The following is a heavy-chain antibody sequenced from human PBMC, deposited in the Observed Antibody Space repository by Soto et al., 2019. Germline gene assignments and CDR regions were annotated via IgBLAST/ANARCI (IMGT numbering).Heavy chain of an antibody. D-gene: IGHD2-2*01. CDR3: AGRDCSGTNCYYLDYYYMDV. J-gene: IGHJ6*03. Sequence: QVQLQESGPGLVRLSETLSLTCTVSGGSFSSYYWTWIRQSPGKGLEWIGYIYYSGSTDYNPSLRGRLAISIDTSKNQFSLRLNSMTAADTAVYYCAGRDCSGTNCYYLDYYYMDVWGKGTTVTVSS. CDR2: IYYSGST. CDR1: GGSFSSYY. V-gene: IGHV4-59*08.